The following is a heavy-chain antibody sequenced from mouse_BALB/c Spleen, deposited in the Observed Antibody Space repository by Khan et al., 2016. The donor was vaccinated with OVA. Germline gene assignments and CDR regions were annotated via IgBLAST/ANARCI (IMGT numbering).Heavy chain of an antibody. CDR1: GYTFTSYW. V-gene: IGHV1S81*02. CDR2: TNPTNGRT. Sequence: QVQLQQPGAELVKAGASVKMSCKASGYTFTSYWMHWVKQRLGQGLEWFAETNPTNGRTYYNEKFKSKATLTVEKSSSTAYMLLSGPTFEDSAVYYCARIKKIVATYVDYWGQGTTLTVSS. D-gene: IGHD1-1*01. J-gene: IGHJ2*01. CDR3: ARIKKIVATYVDY.